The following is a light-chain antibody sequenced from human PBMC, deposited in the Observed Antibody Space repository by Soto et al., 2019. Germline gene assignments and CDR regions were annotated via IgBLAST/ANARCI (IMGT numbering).Light chain of an antibody. CDR3: CSYAGGDTFFL. Sequence: SSLPQPSSGSGSPGGSISLSCPRTSGDVGSYSPVSCYQPPPAQAPNPISHGFTKRPSGVSPRFSGSKSGNTASLTISGLQAEDEDEYYCCSYAGGDTFFLFGTGTKVTVL. CDR2: GFT. CDR1: SGDVGSYSP. J-gene: IGLJ1*01. V-gene: IGLV2-23*02.